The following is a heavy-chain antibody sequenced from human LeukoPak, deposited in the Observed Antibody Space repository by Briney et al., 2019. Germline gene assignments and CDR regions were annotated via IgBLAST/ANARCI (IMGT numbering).Heavy chain of an antibody. J-gene: IGHJ3*02. D-gene: IGHD1-14*01. V-gene: IGHV3-7*01. Sequence: GGSLRLSCVVSGITFTNAWMSWVRQAPGKGLDWVANIKQDGSEKYYVDSVKGRFTISRDNAKNSLYLQMNSLRAEDTAVYYCAREGRTGVFDIWGQGTMVTVSS. CDR2: IKQDGSEK. CDR3: AREGRTGVFDI. CDR1: GITFTNAW.